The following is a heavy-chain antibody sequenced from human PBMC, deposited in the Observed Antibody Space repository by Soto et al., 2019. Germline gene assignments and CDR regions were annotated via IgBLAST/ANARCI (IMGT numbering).Heavy chain of an antibody. D-gene: IGHD5-12*01. CDR3: ARDLVATILGHWFDP. Sequence: ASVKVSCKASGYTFTSYYMHWVRQAPGQGLEWMGIINPSGGSTSYAQKFQGRVTMTRDTSTSTVYMELSSLRSEDTAVYYCARDLVATILGHWFDPWGQGTLVTVS. J-gene: IGHJ5*02. V-gene: IGHV1-46*01. CDR1: GYTFTSYY. CDR2: INPSGGST.